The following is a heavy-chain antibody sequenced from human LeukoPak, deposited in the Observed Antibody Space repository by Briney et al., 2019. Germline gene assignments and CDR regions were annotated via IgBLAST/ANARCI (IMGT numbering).Heavy chain of an antibody. D-gene: IGHD3-10*01. Sequence: GGSLRLSCAASGFTFSNFAMSWVRQAPGKGLEWVSSITDSGVSTFCADSLSGRFTISRDNSKNTLYLQMKNLRAADTATYYCAKMTDARGRYGSGSHWGQGTLVAVSS. J-gene: IGHJ4*01. CDR3: AKMTDARGRYGSGSH. V-gene: IGHV3-23*01. CDR1: GFTFSNFA. CDR2: ITDSGVST.